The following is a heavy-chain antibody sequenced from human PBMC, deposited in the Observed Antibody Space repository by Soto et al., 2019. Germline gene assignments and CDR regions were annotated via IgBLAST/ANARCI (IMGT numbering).Heavy chain of an antibody. CDR2: IYYSGST. CDR1: GGSISSGGYY. J-gene: IGHJ5*02. CDR3: AREFRRGYSYGHNWFDP. Sequence: SETLSLTCTVSGGSISSGGYYWSWIRQHPGKGLEWIGYIYYSGSTYYNPSLKSRITISVDTSKNQLSLKLSSVTAADTAVYYCAREFRRGYSYGHNWFDPWGQGTLVTVSS. D-gene: IGHD5-18*01. V-gene: IGHV4-31*03.